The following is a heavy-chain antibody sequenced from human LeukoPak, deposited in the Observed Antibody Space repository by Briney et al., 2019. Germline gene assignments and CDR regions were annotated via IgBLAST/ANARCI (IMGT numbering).Heavy chain of an antibody. CDR2: ISYAGSNK. D-gene: IGHD5-18*01. CDR3: ARDHGARYSYGYFDY. Sequence: PGGSLRLSCAASGFTFSSYAMHWVRQAPGKGLEWVAVISYAGSNKYYADSVKGRFTISRDNSKNTLYLQMNSLRAEDTAVYYCARDHGARYSYGYFDYWGQGTLVTVSS. V-gene: IGHV3-30*04. J-gene: IGHJ4*02. CDR1: GFTFSSYA.